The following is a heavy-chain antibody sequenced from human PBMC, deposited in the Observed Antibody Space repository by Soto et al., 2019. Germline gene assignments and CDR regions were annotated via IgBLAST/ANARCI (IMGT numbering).Heavy chain of an antibody. CDR2: ISYDGSNR. CDR3: ARDWVYGSY. CDR1: GFTFSSYA. D-gene: IGHD3-10*01. J-gene: IGHJ4*02. V-gene: IGHV3-30-3*01. Sequence: QVQLVESGGGVVQPGRSLRLSCAASGFTFSSYAMHWVRQAPGKGLEWVAVISYDGSNRYYADSVKGRFTISRDNSKNTLYLQMNSLRVEDTAVYYCARDWVYGSYWGQGTLVTVSS.